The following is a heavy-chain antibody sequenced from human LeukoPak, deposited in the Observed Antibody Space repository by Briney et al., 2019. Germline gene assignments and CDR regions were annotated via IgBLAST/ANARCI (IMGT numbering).Heavy chain of an antibody. CDR2: IYYSKNT. CDR3: VSPRGFSYGYFDY. J-gene: IGHJ4*02. V-gene: IGHV4-39*01. D-gene: IGHD5-18*01. Sequence: PSETLSLTCTVSGGSISSSSAYWGWIRQPPGKGLQWIGSIYYSKNTYYNPSLKSRVTISADTSKNQFSLTLGSVSATDTAVYYCVSPRGFSYGYFDYWGQGTLVTVSS. CDR1: GGSISSSSAY.